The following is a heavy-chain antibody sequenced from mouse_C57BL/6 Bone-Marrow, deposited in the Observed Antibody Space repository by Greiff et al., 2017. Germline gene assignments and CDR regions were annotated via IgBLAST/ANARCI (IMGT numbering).Heavy chain of an antibody. CDR3: ESICSEYDLDY. CDR1: GYTFTSYW. CDR2: IYPGSGST. J-gene: IGHJ2*01. D-gene: IGHD2-4*01. Sequence: QVQLQQSGAELVKPGASVKMSCKASGYTFTSYWITWVKQRPGQGLEWIGDIYPGSGSTNYNEKFKSKATLTVDTSSSTAYMQLSSLTSEDSAVYDGESICSEYDLDYWGQGTTLTVSS. V-gene: IGHV1-55*01.